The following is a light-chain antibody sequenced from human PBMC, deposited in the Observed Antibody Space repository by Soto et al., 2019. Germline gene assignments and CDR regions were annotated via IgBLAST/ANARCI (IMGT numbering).Light chain of an antibody. CDR3: QHSYSNPPFP. J-gene: IGKJ3*01. Sequence: DIQMTQSPSSLSASVGDRVTITCRASQSISSYLNWYQQKPGKAPKLLIYAASSLQSGVPSRFSGSASGTDFTLPISSLQAVDFATYYCQHSYSNPPFPFGPGTKVDIK. CDR1: QSISSY. CDR2: AAS. V-gene: IGKV1-39*01.